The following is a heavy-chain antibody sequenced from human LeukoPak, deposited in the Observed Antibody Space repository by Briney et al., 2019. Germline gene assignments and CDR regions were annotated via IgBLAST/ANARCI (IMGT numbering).Heavy chain of an antibody. V-gene: IGHV4-30-4*01. CDR3: ARAPHICSGGSCYYYYGMDV. Sequence: PSETLSLTCTVSGGSISSGDYYRSWIRQPPGKGLEWIGYIYYSGSTYYNPSLKSRVTISVDTSKNQFSLKLSSVTAADAAVYYCARAPHICSGGSCYYYYGMDVWGQGTTVTVSS. CDR1: GGSISSGDYY. CDR2: IYYSGST. D-gene: IGHD2-15*01. J-gene: IGHJ6*02.